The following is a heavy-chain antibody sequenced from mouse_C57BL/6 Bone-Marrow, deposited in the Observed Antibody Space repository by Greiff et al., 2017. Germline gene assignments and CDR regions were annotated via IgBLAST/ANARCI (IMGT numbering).Heavy chain of an antibody. CDR2: ISSGSSTI. V-gene: IGHV5-17*01. CDR3: ARGGWLLSFAY. Sequence: EVMLVESGGGLVKPGGSLKLSCAASGFTFSDYGMHWVRQAPEKGLEWVAYISSGSSTIYYADTVKGRFTISRDNAKNTLFLQMTSLRSEDTAMYYCARGGWLLSFAYWGQGTLVTVSA. D-gene: IGHD2-3*01. J-gene: IGHJ3*01. CDR1: GFTFSDYG.